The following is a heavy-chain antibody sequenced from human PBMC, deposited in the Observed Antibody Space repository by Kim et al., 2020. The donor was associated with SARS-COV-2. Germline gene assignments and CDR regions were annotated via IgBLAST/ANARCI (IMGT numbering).Heavy chain of an antibody. Sequence: ASVKVSCKASGYTFTSYGISWVRQAPGQGLEWMGWISAYNGNTNYAQKLQGRVTMTTDTSTSTAYMELRSLRSDDTAVYYCARDSEDILTGYSLRLPDYWGQGTLVTVSS. J-gene: IGHJ4*02. CDR3: ARDSEDILTGYSLRLPDY. V-gene: IGHV1-18*01. CDR1: GYTFTSYG. CDR2: ISAYNGNT. D-gene: IGHD3-9*01.